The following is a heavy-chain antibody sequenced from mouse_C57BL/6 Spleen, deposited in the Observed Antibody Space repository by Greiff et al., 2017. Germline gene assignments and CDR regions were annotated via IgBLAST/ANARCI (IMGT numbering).Heavy chain of an antibody. D-gene: IGHD2-3*01. CDR3: ARCYDGYYDYAMDY. J-gene: IGHJ4*01. V-gene: IGHV5-17*01. CDR2: ISSGSSTI. Sequence: DVMLVESGGGLVKPGGSLKLSCAASGFTFSDYGMHWVRQAPEKGLEWVAYISSGSSTIYYADTVKGRFTISRDNAKNTLFLQMTSLRSEDTAMYYCARCYDGYYDYAMDYWGQGTSVTVSS. CDR1: GFTFSDYG.